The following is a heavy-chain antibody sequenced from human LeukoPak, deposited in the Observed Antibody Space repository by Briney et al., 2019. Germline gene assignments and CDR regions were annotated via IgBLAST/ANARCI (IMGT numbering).Heavy chain of an antibody. Sequence: GGSLRLSCAASGFTFSSYAMSWVRQAPGKGLEWVSAISGSGGSTYYADSAKGRFTISRDNSKNTLYLQMNSLRAEDTAVYYCAKGFYGPGSYYDFDYWGQGTLVTVSS. CDR2: ISGSGGST. V-gene: IGHV3-23*01. D-gene: IGHD3-10*01. CDR3: AKGFYGPGSYYDFDY. J-gene: IGHJ4*02. CDR1: GFTFSSYA.